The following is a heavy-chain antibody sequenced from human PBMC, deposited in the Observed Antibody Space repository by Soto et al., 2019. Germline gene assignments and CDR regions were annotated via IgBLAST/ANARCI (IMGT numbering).Heavy chain of an antibody. J-gene: IGHJ6*03. CDR1: GGSISSYY. Sequence: PSETLSLTCTASGGSISSYYWSWIRQPPGKGLEWIGYIYYSGSTNYNPSLKSRVTISVDTSKNQFSLKLSSVTAADTAVYYCARAGITMVRGRSVGYYYYMDVWGKGTTVTVSS. CDR2: IYYSGST. V-gene: IGHV4-59*01. CDR3: ARAGITMVRGRSVGYYYYMDV. D-gene: IGHD3-10*01.